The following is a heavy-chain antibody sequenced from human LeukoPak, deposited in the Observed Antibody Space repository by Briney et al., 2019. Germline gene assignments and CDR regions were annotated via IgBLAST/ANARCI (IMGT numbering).Heavy chain of an antibody. D-gene: IGHD4-17*01. CDR3: ARPDDYGDYFDY. CDR2: IGGSGATI. CDR1: GFPFSDYY. Sequence: PGGSLRLSCEASGFPFSDYYMTWVRQAPGEGLEWVSYIGGSGATIFYADSVKGRFTISRDNAKNSLYLQMNSLRAEDTAVYYCARPDDYGDYFDYWGQGTLVTVSS. V-gene: IGHV3-11*04. J-gene: IGHJ4*02.